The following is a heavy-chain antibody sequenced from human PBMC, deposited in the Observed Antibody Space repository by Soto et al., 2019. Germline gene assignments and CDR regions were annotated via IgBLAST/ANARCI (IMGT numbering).Heavy chain of an antibody. V-gene: IGHV5-51*01. CDR2: IKPGTSDI. J-gene: IGHJ4*02. CDR1: GYKFGSAW. Sequence: ESLKISCKGVGYKFGSAWIGWVRQMPGKGLEWMGIIKPGTSDIRYSPSCRGHVTISADEAVSTAYLQWSSLKASDTAMYYCARQLSHTCDFWGQGTLVTVSS. CDR3: ARQLSHTCDF.